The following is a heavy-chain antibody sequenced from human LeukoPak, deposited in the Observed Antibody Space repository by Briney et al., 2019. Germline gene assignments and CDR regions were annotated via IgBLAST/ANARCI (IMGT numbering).Heavy chain of an antibody. CDR3: ARVVWGWDTAMPTPFDY. CDR2: ISRSSSYI. J-gene: IGHJ4*02. V-gene: IGHV3-21*01. D-gene: IGHD5-18*01. Sequence: GGSLRLSCAASGFIFSSYSMNWVRQAPGKGLEWVSSISRSSSYIYYGDSVKGRFTISRDNAKNSLYLQMNSLRAEDTAVYYCARVVWGWDTAMPTPFDYWGQGTLVTVSS. CDR1: GFIFSSYS.